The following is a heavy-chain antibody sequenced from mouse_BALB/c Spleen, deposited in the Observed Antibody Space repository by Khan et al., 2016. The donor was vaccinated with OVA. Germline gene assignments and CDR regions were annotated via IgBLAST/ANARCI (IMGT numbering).Heavy chain of an antibody. CDR3: ARENYYGSNRYAMDY. CDR2: IAPGSGSS. Sequence: DLVKPGASVKLSCKASGYTFTSYWINWIKQRPGQGLEWIGRIAPGSGSSSYKEKFKGKATLTVDTSSSTAYIQLSSLSSEDSAVYFCARENYYGSNRYAMDYWGQGTSVTVSS. D-gene: IGHD1-1*01. CDR1: GYTFTSYW. J-gene: IGHJ4*01. V-gene: IGHV1S41*01.